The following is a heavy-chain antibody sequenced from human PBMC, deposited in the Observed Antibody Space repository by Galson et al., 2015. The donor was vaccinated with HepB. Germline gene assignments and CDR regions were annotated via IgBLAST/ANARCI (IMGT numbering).Heavy chain of an antibody. CDR2: ISSSSSYT. CDR1: GFTFSDYY. V-gene: IGHV3-11*06. CDR3: ARDRPIRRDFDY. D-gene: IGHD5-24*01. Sequence: SLRLSCAASGFTFSDYYMSWIRQAPGKGLEWVSYISSSSSYTNYADSVKGRFTISRDNAKNSLYLQMNSLRAEDTAVYYCARDRPIRRDFDYWGQGTLVTVSS. J-gene: IGHJ4*02.